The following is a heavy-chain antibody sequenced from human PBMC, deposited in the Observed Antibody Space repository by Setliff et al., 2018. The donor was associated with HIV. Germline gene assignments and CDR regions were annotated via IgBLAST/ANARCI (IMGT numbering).Heavy chain of an antibody. CDR3: ARYNFWSGYESDY. CDR1: GYTFTGYY. J-gene: IGHJ4*02. D-gene: IGHD3-3*01. Sequence: GASVKVSCKASGYTFTGYYMHWVRQAPGQGLEWMGRINPNSGCTNYAQKFQGRVTMTRDTSISTAYMELSRLRSDDTAVYYCARYNFWSGYESDYWGQGTLVTVSS. V-gene: IGHV1-2*06. CDR2: INPNSGCT.